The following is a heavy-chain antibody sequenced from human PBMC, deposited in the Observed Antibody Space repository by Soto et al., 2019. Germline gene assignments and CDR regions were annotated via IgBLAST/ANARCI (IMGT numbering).Heavy chain of an antibody. J-gene: IGHJ5*02. CDR2: ISGSGGST. CDR3: AKALKFLEWSHFNNNWFDP. Sequence: QPGGSLRLSCAASGFTFSSYAMSWVRQAPGKGLEWVSAISGSGGSTYYADSVKGRFTISRDNSKNTLYLQMNSLRAGDTAVYYCAKALKFLEWSHFNNNWFDPWGQGTLVTVSS. CDR1: GFTFSSYA. D-gene: IGHD3-3*01. V-gene: IGHV3-23*01.